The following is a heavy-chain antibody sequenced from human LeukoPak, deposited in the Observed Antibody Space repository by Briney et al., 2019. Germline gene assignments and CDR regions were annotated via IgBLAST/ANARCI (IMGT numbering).Heavy chain of an antibody. J-gene: IGHJ4*02. CDR3: AREGGYTYGFNF. V-gene: IGHV1-46*01. CDR1: GYTFTSYG. Sequence: ASVKVSCKASGYTFTSYGISWVRQAPGQGLEWMGIINPSGGSTSYAQKFQGRLTMTRDTSTSTVYMELSSLRSEDTAVYYCAREGGYTYGFNFWGQGTLVTVSS. CDR2: INPSGGST. D-gene: IGHD5-18*01.